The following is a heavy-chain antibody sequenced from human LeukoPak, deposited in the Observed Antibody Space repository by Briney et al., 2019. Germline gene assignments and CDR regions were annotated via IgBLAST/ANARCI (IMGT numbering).Heavy chain of an antibody. Sequence: GGSLRLSCAASGFTLSSYWMSWVRQAPGKGLEWVADIKQDGSEKYYVDSVKGRFTISRDNAKNSLYLQMNSLRAEDTAVYYCARGGGSYYLYWGQGTLVTVSS. CDR2: IKQDGSEK. CDR3: ARGGGSYYLY. D-gene: IGHD1-26*01. J-gene: IGHJ4*02. V-gene: IGHV3-7*03. CDR1: GFTLSSYW.